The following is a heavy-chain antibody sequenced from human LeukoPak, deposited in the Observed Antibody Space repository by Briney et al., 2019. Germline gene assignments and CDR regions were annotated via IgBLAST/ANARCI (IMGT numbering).Heavy chain of an antibody. Sequence: GGSLRLSCAASGFTFSSYSMNWVRQAPGKGLEGVSSISSSSSYIYYADSVKGRFTISRDNAKNSLYLQMNSLRAEDTAVYYCAKYPKRDPYDFWSGYYSSSWVDYWGQGTLVTVSS. D-gene: IGHD3-3*01. CDR1: GFTFSSYS. V-gene: IGHV3-21*01. J-gene: IGHJ4*02. CDR2: ISSSSSYI. CDR3: AKYPKRDPYDFWSGYYSSSWVDY.